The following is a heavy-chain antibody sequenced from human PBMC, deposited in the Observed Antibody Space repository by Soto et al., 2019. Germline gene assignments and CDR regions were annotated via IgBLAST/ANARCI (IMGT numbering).Heavy chain of an antibody. V-gene: IGHV4-61*01. CDR2: IYYSGST. CDR1: GGSVSSGSYY. J-gene: IGHJ6*02. D-gene: IGHD3-16*01. CDR3: ARGPGLVTNYYYYGMDV. Sequence: PSETLSLTCTVSGGSVSSGSYYWSWIRQPPGKGLEWIGYIYYSGSTNYNPSLKSRVTISVDTSKNQFSLKLSSVTAADTAVYYCARGPGLVTNYYYYGMDVWGQGTTVTVSS.